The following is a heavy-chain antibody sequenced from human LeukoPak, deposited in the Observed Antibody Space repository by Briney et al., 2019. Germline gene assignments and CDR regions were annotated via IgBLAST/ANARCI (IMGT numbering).Heavy chain of an antibody. Sequence: ASVKVSCKASGYTFTGYYIHWVRQAPGQGLEWIGWINPNNGGTNYAQKFQDRVTMTGDTSITTAHMELSRLTSDDTAVYYCARDQNFHGSGGYYGIDCWGQGTLVTVSS. V-gene: IGHV1-2*02. J-gene: IGHJ4*02. CDR1: GYTFTGYY. CDR2: INPNNGGT. CDR3: ARDQNFHGSGGYYGIDC. D-gene: IGHD3-22*01.